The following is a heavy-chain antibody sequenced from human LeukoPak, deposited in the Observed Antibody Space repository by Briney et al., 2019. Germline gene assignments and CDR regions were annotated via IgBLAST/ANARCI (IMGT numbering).Heavy chain of an antibody. D-gene: IGHD5-12*01. V-gene: IGHV1-18*01. CDR1: GYTFTNYG. J-gene: IGHJ4*02. CDR3: ARSDLATITAGPFEY. Sequence: GASVKVSCKASGYTFTNYGITWVRQAPGQGLEWMGWISGHQGNTKYAQNFQGRVTMAIDTSTSTAYMDLRSLRSDDTAIYFCARSDLATITAGPFEYWGQGTLVAGSS. CDR2: ISGHQGNT.